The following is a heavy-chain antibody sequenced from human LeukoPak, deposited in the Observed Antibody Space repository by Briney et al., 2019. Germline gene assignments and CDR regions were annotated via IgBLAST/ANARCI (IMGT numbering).Heavy chain of an antibody. CDR1: GYTLTELS. V-gene: IGHV1-18*01. J-gene: IGHJ3*02. D-gene: IGHD3-22*01. Sequence: ASVKVSCKVSGYTLTELSMHWVRQAPGQGLEWMGWISAYNGNTNYAQKLQGRVTMTTDTSTSTAYMELRSLRSDDTAVYYCARDGGNHYYDSSGNDAFDIWGQGTMVTVSS. CDR3: ARDGGNHYYDSSGNDAFDI. CDR2: ISAYNGNT.